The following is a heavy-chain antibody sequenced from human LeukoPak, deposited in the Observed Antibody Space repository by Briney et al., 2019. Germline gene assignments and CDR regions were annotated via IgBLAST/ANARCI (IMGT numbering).Heavy chain of an antibody. V-gene: IGHV3-30*04. CDR1: GFTFRGFA. J-gene: IGHJ4*02. D-gene: IGHD5-12*01. CDR3: AKDLSSGSGYDLHFDY. CDR2: ISYDGSNK. Sequence: GGSLRLSCTASGFTFRGFAMRWVRQAPGKGLEWVAVISYDGSNKYYADSVKGRFTISRDNSKNTLYLQMNSLRAEDTAVYYCAKDLSSGSGYDLHFDYWGQGTLVTVSS.